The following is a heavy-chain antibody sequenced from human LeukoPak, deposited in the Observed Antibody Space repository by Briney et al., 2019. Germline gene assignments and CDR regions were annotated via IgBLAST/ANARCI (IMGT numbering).Heavy chain of an antibody. CDR1: GYTFSSYG. V-gene: IGHV1-18*01. J-gene: IGHJ4*02. CDR3: ARDCSGSSCYWIH. D-gene: IGHD2-15*01. CDR2: ISAYNGNT. Sequence: SVKLSCKASGYTFSSYGISWVRQAPGQGLEGLGYISAYNGNTNYAQKVQGRITMTTDTSTSTAYMEMRSLRSDDTAVYYCARDCSGSSCYWIHWGEGTLVTVSS.